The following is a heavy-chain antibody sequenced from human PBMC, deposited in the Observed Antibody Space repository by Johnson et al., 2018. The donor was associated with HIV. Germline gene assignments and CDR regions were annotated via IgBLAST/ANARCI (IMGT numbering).Heavy chain of an antibody. J-gene: IGHJ3*02. V-gene: IGHV3-20*04. CDR3: ARVSDDYGGNPAAWGAFDI. Sequence: VQLVESGGRVVRPGGSLRLSCVGSGFVFDDYGMSWVRQAPGKGLEWVSGINWNGGSTGYADSVKGRFTISRDNAKNSLFLQMNSLRAEDTALYYCARVSDDYGGNPAAWGAFDIWGQGTMVTVSS. CDR1: GFVFDDYG. D-gene: IGHD4-23*01. CDR2: INWNGGST.